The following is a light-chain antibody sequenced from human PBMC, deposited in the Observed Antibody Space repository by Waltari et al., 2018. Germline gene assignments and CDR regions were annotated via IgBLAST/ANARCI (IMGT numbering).Light chain of an antibody. CDR2: KDD. V-gene: IGLV3-25*03. Sequence: SYELTQPPSVSVSPGQTARITCSSDALSKQFVYWYQRKAGQAPVLGIYKDDERPAGIPERFSGSSSGTTVTLTISGVQAEDEADYYCQSSDRGGYVVFGGGTKLTVL. CDR3: QSSDRGGYVV. CDR1: ALSKQF. J-gene: IGLJ2*01.